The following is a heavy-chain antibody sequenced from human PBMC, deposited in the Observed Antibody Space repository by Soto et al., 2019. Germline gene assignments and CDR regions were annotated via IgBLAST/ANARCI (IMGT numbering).Heavy chain of an antibody. Sequence: VSLRLSCAVSGSPFKDYVMSWVRQAPGKGLEWVASISGRGSSTYTADAVKGRFTISRDNSRNTVYLHMSSLRAADTAVYLCAKCGLVLPTPQEWFVPSGPRPLVTVSS. CDR3: AKCGLVLPTPQEWFVP. D-gene: IGHD1-26*01. V-gene: IGHV3-23*01. CDR1: GSPFKDYV. CDR2: ISGRGSST. J-gene: IGHJ5*02.